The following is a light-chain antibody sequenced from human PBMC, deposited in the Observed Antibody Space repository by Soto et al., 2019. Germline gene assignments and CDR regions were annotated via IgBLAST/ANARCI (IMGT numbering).Light chain of an antibody. CDR3: SSYAGSKTL. CDR1: SSDVGSYNY. J-gene: IGLJ2*01. CDR2: EVS. V-gene: IGLV2-8*01. Sequence: QSALNQPPSASGSPGQSVAISCTGTSSDVGSYNYVSWYQQHPGKAPKLMIYEVSKRPSGVPDRFSGSKSGNTASLTVSGLQVEDEADYYCSSYAGSKTLFGGGTQLTVL.